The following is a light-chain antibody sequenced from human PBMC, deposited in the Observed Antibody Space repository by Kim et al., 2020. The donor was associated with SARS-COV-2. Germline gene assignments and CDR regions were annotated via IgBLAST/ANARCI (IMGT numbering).Light chain of an antibody. CDR3: QVWDSSTGV. CDR1: NIGSKD. Sequence: SYELTQPLSVSVALGQTARITCGGNNIGSKDVYWYQQKPGQAPVLVIYRDSNRPSGIPERFSGSNSGNTATLTISRAQAGDEADYYCQVWDSSTGVFGGGTQLTVL. J-gene: IGLJ3*02. V-gene: IGLV3-9*01. CDR2: RDS.